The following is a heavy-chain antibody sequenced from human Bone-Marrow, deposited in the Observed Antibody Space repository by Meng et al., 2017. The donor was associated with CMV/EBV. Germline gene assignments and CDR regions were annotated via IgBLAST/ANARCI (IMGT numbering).Heavy chain of an antibody. CDR3: ARVPRGQTGAYDY. Sequence: SCAASGFTFSDYYMSWIRQAPGKGLEWVSYISNSGSKIYYADSVKGRFTISRDNAKNSLYLQMSSLRAEDTAVYYCARVPRGQTGAYDYWGQGPRVTGSS. J-gene: IGHJ4*02. CDR1: GFTFSDYY. D-gene: IGHD3-10*01. V-gene: IGHV3-11*04. CDR2: ISNSGSKI.